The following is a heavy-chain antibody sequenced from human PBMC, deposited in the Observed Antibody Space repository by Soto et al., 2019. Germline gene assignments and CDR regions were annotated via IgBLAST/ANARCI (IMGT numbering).Heavy chain of an antibody. CDR3: AADSGGGGRAFDY. D-gene: IGHD2-15*01. CDR1: GVSITSFF. V-gene: IGHV4-4*07. Sequence: QVQIQESGPGLVKASDTLSLTCTVSGVSITSFFWNWVRQPAGGPLEWIGRFFIRVTTTYNPSLKSRLILSADTSKNQLSLKLTSVTAADTAVYYCAADSGGGGRAFDYWGQGTLATVSS. J-gene: IGHJ4*02. CDR2: FFIRVTT.